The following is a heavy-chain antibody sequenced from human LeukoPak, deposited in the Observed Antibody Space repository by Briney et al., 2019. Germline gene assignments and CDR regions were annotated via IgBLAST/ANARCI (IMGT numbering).Heavy chain of an antibody. D-gene: IGHD3-10*01. CDR3: ARRITMVRGVLYNWFDP. Sequence: PGGSLRLSCAASGFTFSSYWMSWVRQAPGKGLEWVANIKRDGSEKYYVDSVKGRFTISRDNAKNSLYLQMNSLRAEDTAVYYCARRITMVRGVLYNWFDPWGQGTLVTVSS. J-gene: IGHJ5*02. CDR2: IKRDGSEK. CDR1: GFTFSSYW. V-gene: IGHV3-7*01.